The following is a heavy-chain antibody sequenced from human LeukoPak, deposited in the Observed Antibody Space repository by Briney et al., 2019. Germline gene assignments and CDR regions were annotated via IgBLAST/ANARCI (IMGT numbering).Heavy chain of an antibody. D-gene: IGHD3-16*01. J-gene: IGHJ6*03. CDR2: INTDGTTT. CDR3: VRGAFRGYYMDV. Sequence: PGGSLRLSCAASGFTFSSHWMHWVRHAPGKGLVWVSRINTDGTTTNYADSVKGRFTISRDNAKNTPYLQMNSLRIEDTAVYYCVRGAFRGYYMDVWGKGTTVTVSS. CDR1: GFTFSSHW. V-gene: IGHV3-74*01.